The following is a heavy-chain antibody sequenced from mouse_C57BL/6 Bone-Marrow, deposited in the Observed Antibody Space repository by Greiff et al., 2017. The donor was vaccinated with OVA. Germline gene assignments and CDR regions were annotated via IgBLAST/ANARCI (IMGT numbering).Heavy chain of an antibody. D-gene: IGHD2-3*01. CDR3: AREEGYYLFWYAMDY. J-gene: IGHJ4*01. Sequence: QVQLQQPGAELVKPGASVKMSCKASGYTFTSYWITWVKQRPGQGLEWIGDIYPGSGSTNYNEKFKSKATLTVDTSSSTAYMQLSSLTSEDSAVXYCAREEGYYLFWYAMDYWGQGTSVTVSS. CDR1: GYTFTSYW. CDR2: IYPGSGST. V-gene: IGHV1-55*01.